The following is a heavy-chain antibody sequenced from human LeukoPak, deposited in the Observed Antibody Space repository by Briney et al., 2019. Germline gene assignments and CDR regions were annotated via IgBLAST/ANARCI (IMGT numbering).Heavy chain of an antibody. CDR2: VNSDGSST. Sequence: PGGSLRLSCAASGFTFSSYWIHWARQAPGKGLVWVSRVNSDGSSTNYADSVKGRFTISRDNAQNTLFLQMNSLRADDTAVYYCARGPLIGGSKSWFDPWGQGTLVTVSS. CDR3: ARGPLIGGSKSWFDP. D-gene: IGHD7-27*01. J-gene: IGHJ5*02. CDR1: GFTFSSYW. V-gene: IGHV3-74*01.